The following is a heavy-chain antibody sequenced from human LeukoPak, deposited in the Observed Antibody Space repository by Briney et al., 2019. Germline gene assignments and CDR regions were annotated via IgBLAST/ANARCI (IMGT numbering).Heavy chain of an antibody. CDR2: VSGGGDST. CDR3: AKGLSNLFDY. Sequence: GGSLRLSCAASGFTFSSYAMNWVRQAPGKGLEWVSAVSGGGDSTSYADSVKGRFTISRDNSKNTLYLQMNSLRAEDTAVYYCAKGLSNLFDYWGQGTLVTVSS. CDR1: GFTFSSYA. J-gene: IGHJ4*02. D-gene: IGHD4/OR15-4a*01. V-gene: IGHV3-23*01.